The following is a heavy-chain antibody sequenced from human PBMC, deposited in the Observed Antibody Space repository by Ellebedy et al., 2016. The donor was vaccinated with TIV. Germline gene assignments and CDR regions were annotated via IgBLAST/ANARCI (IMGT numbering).Heavy chain of an antibody. D-gene: IGHD3-10*01. CDR1: GGSISSSTYY. Sequence: MPGGSLRLSCTVSGGSISSSTYYWGWIRQSPGKGLEWIGNIYYSGSTYYNPSLKSRVTISVDTSKNQFSLKLSSVTAADTAVYYCARHVRITMVRGVITNWFDPWGQGTLVTVSS. J-gene: IGHJ5*02. CDR2: IYYSGST. V-gene: IGHV4-39*01. CDR3: ARHVRITMVRGVITNWFDP.